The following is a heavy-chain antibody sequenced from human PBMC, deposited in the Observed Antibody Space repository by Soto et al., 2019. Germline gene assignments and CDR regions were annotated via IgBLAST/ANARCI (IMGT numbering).Heavy chain of an antibody. CDR1: GYTFTSYG. J-gene: IGHJ3*02. CDR2: ISAYNGNT. V-gene: IGHV1-18*01. CDR3: ARFDVVVVVAARRTIDAFDI. Sequence: ASVKVSCKASGYTFTSYGISWVRQAPGQGLEWMGWISAYNGNTNYAQKLQGRVTMTTDTSTGTAYMELRSLRSDDTAVYYCARFDVVVVVAARRTIDAFDIWGQGTMVTVS. D-gene: IGHD2-15*01.